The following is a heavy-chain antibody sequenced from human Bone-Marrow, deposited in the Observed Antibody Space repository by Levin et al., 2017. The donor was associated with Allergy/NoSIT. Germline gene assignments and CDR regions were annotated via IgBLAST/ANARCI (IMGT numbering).Heavy chain of an antibody. CDR2: IYSDGSNT. Sequence: GESLKISCAASGFTFSSYWMHWVRQGPGKGLVWLSRIYSDGSNTTYADSVKGRFTISRDNAKNTLYLQMNSLRAEDTAVYYCARGLPAGFWSGYSFSYYYYGMDVWGQGTTVTVSS. D-gene: IGHD3-3*01. CDR3: ARGLPAGFWSGYSFSYYYYGMDV. CDR1: GFTFSSYW. V-gene: IGHV3-74*01. J-gene: IGHJ6*02.